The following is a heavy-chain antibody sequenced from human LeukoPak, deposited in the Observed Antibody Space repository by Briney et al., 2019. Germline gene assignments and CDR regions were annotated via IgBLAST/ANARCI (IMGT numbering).Heavy chain of an antibody. Sequence: GASVKVSCKASGYTFTSYGISWVRQAPGQRLEWMGWINAGNGNTKYSQKFQGRVTITRDTSASTAYMELSSLRSEDTAVYYCARDCEIYDSSGSESFDYWGQGTLVTVSS. J-gene: IGHJ4*02. CDR1: GYTFTSYG. V-gene: IGHV1-3*01. D-gene: IGHD3-22*01. CDR3: ARDCEIYDSSGSESFDY. CDR2: INAGNGNT.